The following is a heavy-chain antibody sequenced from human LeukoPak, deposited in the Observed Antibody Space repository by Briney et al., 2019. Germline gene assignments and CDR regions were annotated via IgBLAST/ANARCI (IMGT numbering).Heavy chain of an antibody. CDR3: ARGDYVWGSSHNFDY. CDR2: INHSVST. J-gene: IGHJ4*02. D-gene: IGHD3-16*01. Sequence: SESLSLTCAVYGGSFSGYYWSWIRQPPGKGLEWIGEINHSVSTNYNPSLRSRVTISVDTSKNQFSLKLSSVTAADTAVYYCARGDYVWGSSHNFDYWGQGTLVTVSS. V-gene: IGHV4-34*01. CDR1: GGSFSGYY.